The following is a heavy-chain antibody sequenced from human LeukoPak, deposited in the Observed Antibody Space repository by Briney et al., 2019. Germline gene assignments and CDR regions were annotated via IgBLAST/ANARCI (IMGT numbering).Heavy chain of an antibody. CDR1: GGSISSYY. V-gene: IGHV4-59*01. J-gene: IGHJ6*03. D-gene: IGHD6-13*01. CDR3: ARGGMAAAGVYYYKDV. CDR2: IYYSGST. Sequence: SETLSLTCTVSGGSISSYYWSWIRQPPGKGLEWIGYIYYSGSTNYNPSLKSRVTISVDTSKNQFSLKLSSVTAADTAVYYCARGGMAAAGVYYYKDVWGKGTTVTVSS.